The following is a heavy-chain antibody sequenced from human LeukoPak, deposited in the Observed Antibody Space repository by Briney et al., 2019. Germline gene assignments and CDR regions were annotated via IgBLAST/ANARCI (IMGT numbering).Heavy chain of an antibody. CDR3: ASSGEIAVDAFDI. D-gene: IGHD6-19*01. J-gene: IGHJ3*02. V-gene: IGHV4-59*08. CDR2: IYYSGST. CDR1: GGSFSGYY. Sequence: TSETLSLTCAVYGGSFSGYYWSWIRQPPGKGLEWIGYIYYSGSTNYNPSLKSRVTISVDTSKNQFSLKLSSVTAADTAVYYCASSGEIAVDAFDIWGQGTMVTVSS.